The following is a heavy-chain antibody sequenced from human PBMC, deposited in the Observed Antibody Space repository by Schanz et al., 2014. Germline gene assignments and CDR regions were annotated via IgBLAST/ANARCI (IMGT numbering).Heavy chain of an antibody. D-gene: IGHD6-19*01. CDR1: GFTFSDYY. Sequence: VQLVESGGGLVKPGGSLRLSCAASGFTFSDYYMSWIRQPPGKGLEWIGYIFFRGSTYYNPSLKSRVTISIDTSKNQSSLRLTSVTAADSAVYYCARLWGGWRIPDYWGQGTLVTVSS. J-gene: IGHJ4*02. CDR3: ARLWGGWRIPDY. V-gene: IGHV4-59*08. CDR2: IFFRGST.